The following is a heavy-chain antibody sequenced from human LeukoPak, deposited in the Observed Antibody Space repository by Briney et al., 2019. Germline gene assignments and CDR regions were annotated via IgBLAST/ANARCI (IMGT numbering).Heavy chain of an antibody. D-gene: IGHD3-9*01. Sequence: ASVKVSCKASGYTFTSYGISWVRQAPGQGLEWMGWISAYNGNTNYAQKLQGRVTMTTDTSTSTAYMELRSLRSDDTAVYYCARGGRDFDWSDVYYYYYYMDVWGKGTRSPSP. CDR1: GYTFTSYG. CDR3: ARGGRDFDWSDVYYYYYYMDV. J-gene: IGHJ6*03. V-gene: IGHV1-18*01. CDR2: ISAYNGNT.